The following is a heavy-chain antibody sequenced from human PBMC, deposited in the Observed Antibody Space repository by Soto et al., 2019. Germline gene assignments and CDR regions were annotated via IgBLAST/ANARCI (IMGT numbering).Heavy chain of an antibody. V-gene: IGHV4-59*01. CDR2: LYYNGSP. D-gene: IGHD3-10*01. Sequence: SETLSLTCSFSGGSISTYYWSWLRQPPGKGLEWIGYLYYNGSPKYNSSLESRVTISMDTTKKQFSLKLTSVTAADTAVYYCARSRGPTRWLHPWRTGTPVNVYS. CDR3: ARSRGPTRWLHP. J-gene: IGHJ5*02. CDR1: GGSISTYY.